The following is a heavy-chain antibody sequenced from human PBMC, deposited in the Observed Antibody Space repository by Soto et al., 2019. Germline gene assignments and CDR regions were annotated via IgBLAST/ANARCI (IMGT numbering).Heavy chain of an antibody. Sequence: SETLSLTCTVSGGSVSSGSYYWSWIRQPPGKGLEWIGYIYYSGSTNYNPSLKSRVTISVDTSKNQFSLKLSSVTAADTAVYYCARALRYFDWAHYYSDYWGQGTLVTVSS. D-gene: IGHD3-9*01. V-gene: IGHV4-61*01. J-gene: IGHJ4*02. CDR3: ARALRYFDWAHYYSDY. CDR2: IYYSGST. CDR1: GGSVSSGSYY.